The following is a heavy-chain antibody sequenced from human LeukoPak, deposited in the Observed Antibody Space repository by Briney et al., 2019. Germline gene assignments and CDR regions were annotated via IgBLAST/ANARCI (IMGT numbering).Heavy chain of an antibody. CDR3: AGEFGGFDP. V-gene: IGHV4-39*02. J-gene: IGHJ5*02. CDR1: GGSISSSSYY. Sequence: SETLSLTCTVSGGSISSSSYYWGWIRQPPGKGLEWIGSIYYSGSTYYNPSLKSRVTISVDTSKNQFSLKLSSVTAADTAVYYCAGEFGGFDPWGQGTLVTVSS. CDR2: IYYSGST. D-gene: IGHD3-10*01.